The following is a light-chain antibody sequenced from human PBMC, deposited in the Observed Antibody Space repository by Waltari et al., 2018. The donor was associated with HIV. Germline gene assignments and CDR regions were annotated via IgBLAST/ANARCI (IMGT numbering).Light chain of an antibody. V-gene: IGKV3-20*01. CDR2: GAS. Sequence: EIVVTQSPGTLSLSPGERATLSCRASQSVRSSNLAWYQQKPGQAPRLLIYGASNRATVIPDRFSGSGSGTDSTLTISRLEPEDFAVYYCQQYGSSRRWTFGQGTKVEIK. J-gene: IGKJ1*01. CDR3: QQYGSSRRWT. CDR1: QSVRSSN.